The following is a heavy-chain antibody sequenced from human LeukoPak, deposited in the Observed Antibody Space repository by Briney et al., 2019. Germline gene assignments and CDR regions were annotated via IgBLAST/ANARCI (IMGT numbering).Heavy chain of an antibody. Sequence: GGSLRLSCAASGFIFSGSAMHWVRQASGKGLEWVGRIRSKVNSYATAYAASVEGRVTISSDDSKNTAYLQMNNLKTEDTAVYYCTTTGGNSRDAFDFWGQGTMVTVSS. CDR3: TTTGGNSRDAFDF. CDR2: IRSKVNSYAT. CDR1: GFIFSGSA. J-gene: IGHJ3*01. D-gene: IGHD4-23*01. V-gene: IGHV3-73*01.